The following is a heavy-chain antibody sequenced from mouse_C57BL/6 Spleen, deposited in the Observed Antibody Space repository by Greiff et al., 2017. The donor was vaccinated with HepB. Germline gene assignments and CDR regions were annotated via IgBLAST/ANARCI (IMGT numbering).Heavy chain of an antibody. V-gene: IGHV5-12*01. Sequence: EVNVVDSGGGLVQPGGSLKLSCAASGFTFSDYYMYWVRQTPEKRLEWVAYISNGGGSTYYPDTVKGRFTISRDNAKNTLYLQMSRLKSEDTAMYYCARRDYGKGDAMDYWGQGTSVTVSS. CDR2: ISNGGGST. J-gene: IGHJ4*01. D-gene: IGHD1-1*01. CDR1: GFTFSDYY. CDR3: ARRDYGKGDAMDY.